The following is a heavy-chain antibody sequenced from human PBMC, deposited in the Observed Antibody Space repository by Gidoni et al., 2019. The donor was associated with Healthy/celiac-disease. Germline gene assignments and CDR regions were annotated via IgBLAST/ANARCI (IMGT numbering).Heavy chain of an antibody. CDR3: ARVQNGPNYYFDY. J-gene: IGHJ4*02. V-gene: IGHV4-34*01. CDR2: INHSGST. CDR1: GGSFSGYY. Sequence: QVQLQQWGAGLLKPSETLSLTCAVYGGSFSGYYWSWIRQPPGKGLEWIGEINHSGSTNYNPSLKSRVTISVDTSKNQFSLKLSSVTAADTAVYYCARVQNGPNYYFDYWGQGTLVTVSS. D-gene: IGHD2-8*01.